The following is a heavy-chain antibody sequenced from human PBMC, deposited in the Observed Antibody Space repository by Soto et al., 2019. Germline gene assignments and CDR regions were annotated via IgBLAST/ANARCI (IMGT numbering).Heavy chain of an antibody. Sequence: EVQLVESGGGLVQPGGSLRLSCAASGFTVRSDYMSWVRQAPGKALEWVSVINSGGSTYYADSVKGRFTISRDNYKNTQYLQMNSLSAEDTAVYYCARDSRCFHYWYLDLWGRCTLVTVSS. CDR1: GFTVRSDY. J-gene: IGHJ2*01. CDR2: INSGGST. V-gene: IGHV3-66*01. D-gene: IGHD6-13*01. CDR3: ARDSRCFHYWYLDL.